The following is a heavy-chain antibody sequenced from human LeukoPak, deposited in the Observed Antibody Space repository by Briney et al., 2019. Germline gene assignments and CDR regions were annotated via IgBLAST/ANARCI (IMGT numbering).Heavy chain of an antibody. CDR3: ARGEAVTTGRDGMDV. V-gene: IGHV3-30-3*01. D-gene: IGHD4-17*01. J-gene: IGHJ6*02. CDR2: ISYDGSNK. Sequence: TGGSLRLSCAASGFTFSSYAMHWVRQAPGKGLEWVAVISYDGSNKYYADSVKGRFTISRDNSKNTLYLQMNSLRAEDTAVYYCARGEAVTTGRDGMDVWGQGTTVTVSS. CDR1: GFTFSSYA.